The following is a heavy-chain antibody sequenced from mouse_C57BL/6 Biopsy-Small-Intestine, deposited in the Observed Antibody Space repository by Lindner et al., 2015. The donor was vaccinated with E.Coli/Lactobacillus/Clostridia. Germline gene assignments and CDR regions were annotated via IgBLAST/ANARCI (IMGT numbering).Heavy chain of an antibody. CDR1: GYTFTSYD. CDR3: ARCYYGSSYRYFDV. J-gene: IGHJ1*03. V-gene: IGHV1-85*01. Sequence: VQLQESGPELVKPGASVKLSCKASGYTFTSYDINWVKQRPGQGLEWIGWIYPRDGSTGYNEKFKGKATLTVDTSSSTAYMELHSLTSEDSAVYFCARCYYGSSYRYFDVWGTGTTVTVSS. CDR2: IYPRDGST. D-gene: IGHD1-1*01.